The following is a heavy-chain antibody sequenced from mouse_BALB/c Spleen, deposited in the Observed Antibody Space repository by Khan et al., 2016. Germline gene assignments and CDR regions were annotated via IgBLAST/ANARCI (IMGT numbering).Heavy chain of an antibody. J-gene: IGHJ4*01. Sequence: EVELVESGGGLVKPGGSLKLSCAASGFTFSSYTMSWVRQTPEKRLEWVATISSGGSYTYYPDSVKGRFTISRDSAKDTRYRQMSSLKSEETAMYYCTRYYRYDETMDYWGQGTSVTVSS. D-gene: IGHD2-14*01. V-gene: IGHV5-6-4*01. CDR1: GFTFSSYT. CDR2: ISSGGSYT. CDR3: TRYYRYDETMDY.